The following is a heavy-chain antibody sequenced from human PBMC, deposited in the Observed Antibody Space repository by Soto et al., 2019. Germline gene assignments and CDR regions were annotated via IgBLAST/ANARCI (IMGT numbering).Heavy chain of an antibody. D-gene: IGHD1-7*01. J-gene: IGHJ3*02. CDR2: IFYTGNT. CDR3: ARLTGTSVLDGFDI. CDR1: GVSSGPYY. Sequence: PSETLSLTCSISGVSSGPYYLNWIRQSPGKGLEWIGNIFYTGNTNSNPSLKTRITMSLDTSKNQFSLRLSSVTAADTAVYYCARLTGTSVLDGFDIWGQGTLVTV. V-gene: IGHV4-59*01.